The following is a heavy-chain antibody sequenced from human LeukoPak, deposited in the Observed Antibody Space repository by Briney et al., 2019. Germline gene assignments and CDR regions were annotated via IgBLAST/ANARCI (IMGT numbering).Heavy chain of an antibody. V-gene: IGHV3-48*01. CDR3: AKDTFEYSSSYYFDY. J-gene: IGHJ4*02. Sequence: GGSLRLSCAASGFTFSSYSMNWVRQAPGKGLEWVSYISSSSSTIYYADSVKGRFTISRDNAKNSLYLQMNSLRAEDTAVYYCAKDTFEYSSSYYFDYWGQGTLVTVSS. D-gene: IGHD6-6*01. CDR1: GFTFSSYS. CDR2: ISSSSSTI.